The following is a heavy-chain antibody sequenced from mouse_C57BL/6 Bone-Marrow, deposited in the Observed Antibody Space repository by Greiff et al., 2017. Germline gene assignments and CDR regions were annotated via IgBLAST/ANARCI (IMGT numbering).Heavy chain of an antibody. Sequence: VKLQQSGPELVKPGASVKISCKASGYAFSSSWMNWVKQRPGKGLEWIGRIYPGDGDTNYNGKFKGKATLTADKSSSTAYMQLSSLTSEDSAAYFCARSGSSYFDVWGTGTTVTVSS. CDR1: GYAFSSSW. J-gene: IGHJ1*03. CDR2: IYPGDGDT. CDR3: ARSGSSYFDV. D-gene: IGHD1-1*01. V-gene: IGHV1-82*01.